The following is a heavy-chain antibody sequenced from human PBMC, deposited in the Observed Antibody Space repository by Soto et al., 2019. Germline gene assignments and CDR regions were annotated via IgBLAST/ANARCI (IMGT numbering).Heavy chain of an antibody. CDR2: INHSGST. CDR3: ARGPRYDYIWGSYRYAKRFDY. D-gene: IGHD3-16*02. CDR1: GGSFSGYY. V-gene: IGHV4-34*01. J-gene: IGHJ4*02. Sequence: SETLSLTCAVYGGSFSGYYWSWIRQPPGKGLEWIGEINHSGSTNYNPSLKSRVTISVDTSKNQFSLKLSSVTAADTAVYYCARGPRYDYIWGSYRYAKRFDYWGQGTLVTVSS.